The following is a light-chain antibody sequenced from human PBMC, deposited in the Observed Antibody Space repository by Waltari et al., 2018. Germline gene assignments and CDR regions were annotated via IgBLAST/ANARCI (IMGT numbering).Light chain of an antibody. CDR3: MFWPNNVWV. V-gene: IGLV5-37*01. J-gene: IGLJ3*02. CDR2: YKSDSEK. CDR1: SDINVGDFI. Sequence: QPVLTQPPSSSASPGDSARLTCTLPSDINVGDFIIYWYQQKPGSPPRFLLYYKSDSEKAQGSGVPSRFSGSNEAAANAGILVISGLQSEDEADYYCMFWPNNVWVFGGGTKLTVL.